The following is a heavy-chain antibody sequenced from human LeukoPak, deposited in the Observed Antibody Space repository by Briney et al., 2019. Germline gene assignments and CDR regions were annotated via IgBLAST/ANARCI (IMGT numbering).Heavy chain of an antibody. CDR2: ISSSSSTI. CDR1: GFTFSSYS. J-gene: IGHJ4*02. CDR3: ARSSGGWYLGIDY. D-gene: IGHD6-19*01. Sequence: GGSLRLSCAASGFTFSSYSMNWVRQAPGKGLEWVSYISSSSSTIHYADSVKGRFTISRDNAKNSLYLQMNSLRAEDTAVYYCARSSGGWYLGIDYWGQGTLVTVSS. V-gene: IGHV3-48*01.